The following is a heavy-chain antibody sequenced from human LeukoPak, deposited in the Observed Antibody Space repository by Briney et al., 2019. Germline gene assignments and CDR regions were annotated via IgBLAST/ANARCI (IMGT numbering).Heavy chain of an antibody. CDR2: ISSSGSTI. CDR3: ARMGTYCSSTSCFFDY. Sequence: GGSLRLSCAVSGSTFSSYDMHWVRQAPGKGLEWVSYISSSGSTIYYADSVKGRFTISRDNAKNSLYLQMNSLRAEDTAVYYCARMGTYCSSTSCFFDYWGQGTLVTVSS. J-gene: IGHJ4*02. V-gene: IGHV3-48*04. D-gene: IGHD2-2*01. CDR1: GSTFSSYD.